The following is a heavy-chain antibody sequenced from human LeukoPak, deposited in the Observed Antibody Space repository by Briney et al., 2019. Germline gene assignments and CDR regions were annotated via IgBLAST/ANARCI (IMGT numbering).Heavy chain of an antibody. D-gene: IGHD5-24*01. J-gene: IGHJ3*02. CDR3: ARDATTPGAFDI. CDR2: IYYSGST. Sequence: SETLSLTCTVSDGSISSYYWSWIRQPPGKGLEWIGYIYYSGSTNYNPSLKSRVTISVDTSKNQFSLKLSSVTAADTAVYYCARDATTPGAFDIWGQGTMVTVSS. CDR1: DGSISSYY. V-gene: IGHV4-59*01.